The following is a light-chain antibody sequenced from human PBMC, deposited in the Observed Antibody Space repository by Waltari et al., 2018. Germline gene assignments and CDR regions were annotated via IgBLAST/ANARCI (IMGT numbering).Light chain of an antibody. V-gene: IGLV3-25*03. CDR2: KDT. J-gene: IGLJ3*02. Sequence: SYDLTQPASVSVSPGQTARITCSGDAFPKQYAYWYQKKPGQAPVLKIYKDTERPSGIPERFSGSTSGTTVTLTITGVLAEDEAQYYCQSADSSERWVFGGGTKLTVL. CDR3: QSADSSERWV. CDR1: AFPKQY.